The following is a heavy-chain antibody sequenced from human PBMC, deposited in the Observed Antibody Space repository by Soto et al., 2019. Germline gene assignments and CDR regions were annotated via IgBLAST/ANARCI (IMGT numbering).Heavy chain of an antibody. CDR2: IWYDGTDK. CDR3: ARGEAYSRTWYIDY. V-gene: IGHV3-33*01. Sequence: QVQLVESGGGVVQPGRSLRLSCAASGFTFSSYGMHWVRQAPGKGLEWVTVIWYDGTDKYYADSVKGRFTISRDSSNNTLYLQMNSLRAEDTAVYYCARGEAYSRTWYIDYWGQGTLVTVSS. J-gene: IGHJ4*02. CDR1: GFTFSSYG. D-gene: IGHD6-13*01.